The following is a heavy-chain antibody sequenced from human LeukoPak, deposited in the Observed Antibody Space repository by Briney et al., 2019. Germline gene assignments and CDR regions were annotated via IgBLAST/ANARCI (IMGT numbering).Heavy chain of an antibody. Sequence: GGSLRLSCAASGFTFSSYTVNWVRQAPGKGREWVSYISRSGTTVYYADSVKGRFTISRDNAKNSLYLQLNSLRDEDTAVYYCARDDVYAFDIWGQWTMVTVSS. CDR3: ARDDVYAFDI. CDR1: GFTFSSYT. CDR2: ISRSGTTV. J-gene: IGHJ3*02. V-gene: IGHV3-48*02.